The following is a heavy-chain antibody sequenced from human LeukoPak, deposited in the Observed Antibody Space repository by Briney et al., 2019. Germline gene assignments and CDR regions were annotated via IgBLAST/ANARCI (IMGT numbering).Heavy chain of an antibody. CDR3: ARAQGRSSSWTYYYYGMDV. CDR2: IYYSGST. J-gene: IGHJ6*02. Sequence: KPSETLSLTCTVSGGSVSSGSCYWSWIRQPPGKGLEWIGYIYYSGSTNYNPSLKSRVTISVDTSKNQFSLKLSSVTAADTAVYYCARAQGRSSSWTYYYYGMDVWGQGTTVTVSS. CDR1: GGSVSSGSCY. V-gene: IGHV4-61*01. D-gene: IGHD6-13*01.